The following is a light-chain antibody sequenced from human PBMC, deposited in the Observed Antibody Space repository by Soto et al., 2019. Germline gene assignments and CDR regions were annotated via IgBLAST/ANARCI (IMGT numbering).Light chain of an antibody. Sequence: QSALTQPPSASGSPGQSVTISCTGTGSDVGAYNFVSWYQHHPGKAPQALIYEVYKRPSGVPDRVSGSKSGNTASLTVSGLQTEDEADYYCSSYAGSNNLVVFGGGTKLTVL. V-gene: IGLV2-8*01. CDR1: GSDVGAYNF. CDR2: EVY. CDR3: SSYAGSNNLVV. J-gene: IGLJ2*01.